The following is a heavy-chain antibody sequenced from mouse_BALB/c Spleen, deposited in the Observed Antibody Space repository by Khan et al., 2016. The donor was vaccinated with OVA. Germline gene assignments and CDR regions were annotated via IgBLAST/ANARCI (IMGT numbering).Heavy chain of an antibody. D-gene: IGHD1-1*01. J-gene: IGHJ3*01. CDR1: GFTFSTYG. Sequence: EVQRVESGGDLVEPGGSLKLSCAASGFTFSTYGMSWVRQTPDKRLEWVATISTGGHYTYYPASVRGRFTISRDTAKNTLYLQMTSLKSEDTAMFYCARLSYYYYSEGFADWGQGTLVTVSA. V-gene: IGHV5-6*01. CDR3: ARLSYYYYSEGFAD. CDR2: ISTGGHYT.